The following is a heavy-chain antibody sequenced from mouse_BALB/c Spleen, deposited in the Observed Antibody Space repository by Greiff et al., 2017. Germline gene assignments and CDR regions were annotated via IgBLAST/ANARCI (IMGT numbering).Heavy chain of an antibody. CDR2: ISYSGST. D-gene: IGHD2-5*01. V-gene: IGHV3-8*02. CDR1: GDSITSGY. Sequence: EVQLQQSGPSLVKPSQTLSLTCSVSGDSITSGYWNWIRKFPGNKLEYMGYISYSGSTYYNPTLKSRISITRDTSKNQYYLQLNSVTTEDTATYSCARYPPGYYSNYGAMDYWGQGTSVTVSS. J-gene: IGHJ4*01. CDR3: ARYPPGYYSNYGAMDY.